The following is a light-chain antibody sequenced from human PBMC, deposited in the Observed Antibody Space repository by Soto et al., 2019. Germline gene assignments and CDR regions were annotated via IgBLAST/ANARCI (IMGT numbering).Light chain of an antibody. CDR1: SNDIGTYDY. CDR2: GVH. Sequence: QSVLTQPISVSGSPRQSLTISGTVSSNDIGTYDYVCWYQQHPGKAPRLLIHGVHNRSPGISGRFSASKSGLTASLTISGLQAEDEADYYCTALSANRVYLFGPGTKVTVL. V-gene: IGLV2-14*01. CDR3: TALSANRVYL. J-gene: IGLJ1*01.